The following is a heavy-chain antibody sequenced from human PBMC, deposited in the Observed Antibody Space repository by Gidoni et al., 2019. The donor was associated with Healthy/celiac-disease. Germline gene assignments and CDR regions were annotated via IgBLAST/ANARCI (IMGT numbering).Heavy chain of an antibody. V-gene: IGHV3-49*04. CDR3: PRGLWFGESRPF. D-gene: IGHD3-10*01. CDR1: GFTFGDYA. Sequence: EVQLVESGGGLVQPGRSLRISCTASGFTFGDYAMSWVRQAPGKGLEGVGFIRSKAYGGTTEYAASVTGRFTISRDDSKSIAYLQMNSLKTADTAVYYCPRGLWFGESRPFWGQGTLVTVSS. J-gene: IGHJ4*02. CDR2: IRSKAYGGTT.